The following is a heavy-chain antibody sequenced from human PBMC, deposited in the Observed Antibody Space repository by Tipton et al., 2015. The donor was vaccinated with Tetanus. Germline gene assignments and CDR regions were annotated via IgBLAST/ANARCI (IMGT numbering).Heavy chain of an antibody. CDR2: TYYRSKWYN. D-gene: IGHD3-16*01. V-gene: IGHV6-1*01. J-gene: IGHJ3*01. CDR1: GDSVSSNTDA. Sequence: GLVKPSQTLSLTCAISGDSVSSNTDAWNWIRQSPSRGLEWLGRTYYRSKWYNDYALSGKSRITINPDTSKNQLSLQLKSVTPEDTAMYYCVRDRGLGLDACDVRGRGTMVTVSS. CDR3: VRDRGLGLDACDV.